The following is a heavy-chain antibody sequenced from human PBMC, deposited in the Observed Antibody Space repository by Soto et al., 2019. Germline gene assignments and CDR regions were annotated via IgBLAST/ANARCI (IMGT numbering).Heavy chain of an antibody. Sequence: GESLKISWKGSGYSFTSYWIGWVRQMPGKGLEWMGIIYPGDSDTRYSPSFQGQVTISADKSISTAYLQWSSLKASDTAMYYCARHCSSSRRVYYGMDVWGQGTTVTVSS. J-gene: IGHJ6*02. CDR3: ARHCSSSRRVYYGMDV. D-gene: IGHD6-13*01. CDR1: GYSFTSYW. CDR2: IYPGDSDT. V-gene: IGHV5-51*01.